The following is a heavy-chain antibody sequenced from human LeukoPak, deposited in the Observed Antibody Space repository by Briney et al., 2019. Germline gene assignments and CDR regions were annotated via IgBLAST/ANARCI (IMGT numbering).Heavy chain of an antibody. Sequence: ASVKVSCKASGYTFTGYGISWVRQAPGQGLEWMGWISAYNGNTNYAQKLQGRVTMTTDTSTSTAYMELRSLRSDDTAVYYCARDNYSGYDFWSGYYPPFDYWGQGTLVTVSS. J-gene: IGHJ4*02. D-gene: IGHD3-3*01. CDR2: ISAYNGNT. CDR3: ARDNYSGYDFWSGYYPPFDY. CDR1: GYTFTGYG. V-gene: IGHV1-18*01.